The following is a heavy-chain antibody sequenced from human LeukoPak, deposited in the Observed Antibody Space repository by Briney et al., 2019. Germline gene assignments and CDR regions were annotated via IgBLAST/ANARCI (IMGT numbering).Heavy chain of an antibody. CDR2: ISAGGDTT. Sequence: GGSLRLSCAASGFTVSNYAMNWVRQAPGRGLECVSTISAGGDTTYYADSVTGRFTISRDNSKNTLYLQMNSLRAEDTAVYYCAKDWGYWGQGTLVTVSS. CDR1: GFTVSNYA. J-gene: IGHJ4*02. CDR3: AKDWGY. D-gene: IGHD7-27*01. V-gene: IGHV3-23*01.